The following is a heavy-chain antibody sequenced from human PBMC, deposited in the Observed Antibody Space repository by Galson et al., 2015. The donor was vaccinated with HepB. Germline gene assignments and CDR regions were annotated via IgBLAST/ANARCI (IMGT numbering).Heavy chain of an antibody. V-gene: IGHV1-18*04. J-gene: IGHJ4*02. CDR2: ISTYNGDT. CDR1: GYSFTRYG. Sequence: SVKVSCKASGYSFTRYGITWVRQAPGQGLEWMGWISTYNGDTNYAQKLQGRVTMTTDASTRTAHMELRILRSDDTAIYYCARTVDGYNYELFYWGQGTLVTVSS. D-gene: IGHD5-24*01. CDR3: ARTVDGYNYELFY.